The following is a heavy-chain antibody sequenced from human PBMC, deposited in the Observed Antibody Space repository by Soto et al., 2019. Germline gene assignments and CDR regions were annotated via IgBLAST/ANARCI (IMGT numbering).Heavy chain of an antibody. CDR3: ARDRIKTVTTYYYYYYGMDV. CDR1: GGTFSSYA. D-gene: IGHD4-4*01. CDR2: IIPIFGTA. Sequence: SVKVSCKASGGTFSSYAISWVRQAPGQGLEWMGGIIPIFGTANYAQKFQGRVTITADESTSTAYMELSSLRSEDTAVYYCARDRIKTVTTYYYYYYGMDVWAQGTTVTVSS. V-gene: IGHV1-69*13. J-gene: IGHJ6*02.